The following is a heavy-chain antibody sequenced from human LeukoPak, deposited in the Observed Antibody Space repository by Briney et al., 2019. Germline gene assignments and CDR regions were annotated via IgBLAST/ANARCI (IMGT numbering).Heavy chain of an antibody. Sequence: SVKVSCKASGGTFSSYAISWVRQAPGQGLEWMGGIIPIFGTANYVQKFQGRVTITTDESTSTAYMELSSLRSEDTAVYYCASGYCSSTSCYSGIDYWGQGTLVTVSS. V-gene: IGHV1-69*05. CDR2: IIPIFGTA. D-gene: IGHD2-2*01. J-gene: IGHJ4*02. CDR3: ASGYCSSTSCYSGIDY. CDR1: GGTFSSYA.